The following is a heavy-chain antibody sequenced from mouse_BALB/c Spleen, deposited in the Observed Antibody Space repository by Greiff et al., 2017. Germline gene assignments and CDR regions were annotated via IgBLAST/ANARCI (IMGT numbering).Heavy chain of an antibody. V-gene: IGHV5-6*01. J-gene: IGHJ2*01. CDR3: ARLYYGDYFDY. Sequence: VQRVESGGDLVKPGGSLKLSCAASGFTFSSYGMSWVRQTPDKRLEWVATISSGGSYTYYPDSVKGRFTISRDNAKNTLYLQMSSLKSEDTAMYYCARLYYGDYFDYWGQGTTLTVSS. D-gene: IGHD1-1*01. CDR2: ISSGGSYT. CDR1: GFTFSSYG.